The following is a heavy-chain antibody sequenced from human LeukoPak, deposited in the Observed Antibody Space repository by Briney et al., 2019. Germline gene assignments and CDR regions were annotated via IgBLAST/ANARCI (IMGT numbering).Heavy chain of an antibody. J-gene: IGHJ3*02. V-gene: IGHV3-64D*06. D-gene: IGHD3-9*01. Sequence: GGSLRLSCSASGFTFSRYAMHWVRQAPGKGLEYVSAISSRGGSTYYADSVKGRFTTSRDNSKDTLYLQMSSLRAEDTTVYYCVKSAGFDWLSPLDAFDIWGQGTMVTVSS. CDR2: ISSRGGST. CDR1: GFTFSRYA. CDR3: VKSAGFDWLSPLDAFDI.